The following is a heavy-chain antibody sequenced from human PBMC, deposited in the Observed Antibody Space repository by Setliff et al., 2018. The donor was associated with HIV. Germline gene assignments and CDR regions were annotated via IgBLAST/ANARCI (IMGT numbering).Heavy chain of an antibody. CDR2: ISPYNGHT. D-gene: IGHD6-19*01. J-gene: IGHJ6*02. CDR3: ARLGSGWSDSYYYAMDV. V-gene: IGHV1-18*01. CDR1: GYTFKTYG. Sequence: GASVKVSCKASGYTFKTYGISWVRLAPGHGLEWMGWISPYNGHTNYAQNFQGRVTMTIDTSTSRAYMELKSLTSDDTAAYFCARLGSGWSDSYYYAMDVWGQGTTVTVSS.